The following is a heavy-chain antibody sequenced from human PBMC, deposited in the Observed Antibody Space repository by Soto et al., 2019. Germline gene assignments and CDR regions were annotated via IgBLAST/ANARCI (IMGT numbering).Heavy chain of an antibody. CDR3: VRDGTKTLRDWLDP. CDR2: IYATGTT. CDR1: GASISGFY. J-gene: IGHJ5*02. Sequence: PSETLSLTCTVSGASISGFYWSWIRKSAGKGLEWIGRIYATGTTDYNPSLKSRVMMSVDTSKKQFSLKLRSVTAADTAVYYCVRDGTKTLRDWLDPCGQGIPVTV. V-gene: IGHV4-4*07. D-gene: IGHD1-1*01.